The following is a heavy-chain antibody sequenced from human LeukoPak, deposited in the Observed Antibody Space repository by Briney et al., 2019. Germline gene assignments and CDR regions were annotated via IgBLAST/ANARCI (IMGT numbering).Heavy chain of an antibody. CDR1: GFTFDDYA. J-gene: IGHJ4*02. CDR3: ARDREDYFDY. CDR2: ISWNSGSI. V-gene: IGHV3-9*01. Sequence: PGRSLRLSCAASGFTFDDYAMHWVRQAPGKGLEWVSGISWNSGSIGYADSVKGRFTISRDNAKNSLYLQMNSLRAEDTAVYYCARDREDYFDYWGQGTLVTVPS.